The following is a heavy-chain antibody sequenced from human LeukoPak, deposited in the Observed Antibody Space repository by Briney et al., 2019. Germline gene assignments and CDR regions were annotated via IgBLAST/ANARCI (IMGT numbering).Heavy chain of an antibody. CDR2: ISSNGGST. V-gene: IGHV3-64D*06. CDR3: VKGTVDSGSYLSWFDP. Sequence: PGGSLRLSCSASGFTFSSYAMHSVRQAPGKGLEYVSAISSNGGSTYYAGAVKGRFTISRDNSKNTLYLQMSSLRTEDTAVYYCVKGTVDSGSYLSWFDPWGQGTLVTVSS. CDR1: GFTFSSYA. D-gene: IGHD1-26*01. J-gene: IGHJ5*02.